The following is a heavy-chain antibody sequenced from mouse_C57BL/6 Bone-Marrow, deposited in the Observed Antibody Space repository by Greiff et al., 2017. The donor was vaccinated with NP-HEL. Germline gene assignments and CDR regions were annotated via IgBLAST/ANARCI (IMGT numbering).Heavy chain of an antibody. CDR2: ISYSGST. J-gene: IGHJ1*03. CDR1: GYSITSGYD. D-gene: IGHD4-1*01. Sequence: VQLQQSGPGMVKPSQSLSLTCTVTGYSITSGYDWHWIRHFPGNKLEWMGYISYSGSTNYNPSLKSRISITHDTSKNHFFLKLNSVTTEDTATYYCARGPGTRYFDVWGTGTTVTVSS. CDR3: ARGPGTRYFDV. V-gene: IGHV3-1*01.